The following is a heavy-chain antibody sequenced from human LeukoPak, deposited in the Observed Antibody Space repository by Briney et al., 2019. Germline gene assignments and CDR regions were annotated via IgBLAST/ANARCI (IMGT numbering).Heavy chain of an antibody. D-gene: IGHD2-15*01. CDR1: GFTFSSYS. V-gene: IGHV3-23*01. J-gene: IGHJ4*02. CDR2: ISGSGVST. Sequence: HPGGSLRLSCAASGFTFSSYSMNWVRQAPGKGLEWVSAISGSGVSTYYADSVKGRFTISRDNSKNTLHLQMNSLRAEDTAVYYCAKGWYPDYWGQGTLVTVSS. CDR3: AKGWYPDY.